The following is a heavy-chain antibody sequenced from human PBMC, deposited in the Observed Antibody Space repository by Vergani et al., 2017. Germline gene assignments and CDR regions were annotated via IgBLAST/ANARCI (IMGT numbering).Heavy chain of an antibody. Sequence: EKQLVQSGSETKKPGESLMISCQAFRYIFSNFWIGWVRQRPGRGLEWMGIIYPGDSEVKSNPTFRGQVIFSVDTSVNTAYLQWRSLQASDTATYFCASGGHGSENGGALQLWGQGTNITVSS. CDR2: IYPGDSEV. CDR3: ASGGHGSENGGALQL. J-gene: IGHJ3*01. CDR1: RYIFSNFW. D-gene: IGHD3-10*01. V-gene: IGHV5-51*01.